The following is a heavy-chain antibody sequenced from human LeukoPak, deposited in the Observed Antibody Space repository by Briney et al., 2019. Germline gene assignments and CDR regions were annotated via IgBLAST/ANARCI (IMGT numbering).Heavy chain of an antibody. CDR1: GGSISSGSYY. CDR2: IYTSGST. CDR3: ARVTYQLLPGIDYYYYYYMDV. V-gene: IGHV4-61*02. D-gene: IGHD2-2*01. Sequence: KPSQTLSLTCTVSGGSISSGSYYWSWIRQPAGKGLEWIGRIYTSGSTNYNPSLKSRVTISVDTSKNQFSLKLSSVTAADTAVYYCARVTYQLLPGIDYYYYYYMDVWGKGTTVTVSS. J-gene: IGHJ6*03.